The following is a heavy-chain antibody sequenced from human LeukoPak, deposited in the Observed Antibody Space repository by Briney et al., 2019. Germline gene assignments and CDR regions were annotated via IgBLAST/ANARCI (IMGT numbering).Heavy chain of an antibody. Sequence: SETLSLTCTVSGGSISSGDYHWSWIRQPPGKGLEWIGYIYYSGSTYYNPSLKSRITISVDTSKNQFSLKLSSVTAADTAVYYCARAGKGSIAVPFDPWGQGTLVTVSS. D-gene: IGHD6-6*01. J-gene: IGHJ5*02. CDR3: ARAGKGSIAVPFDP. V-gene: IGHV4-30-4*08. CDR2: IYYSGST. CDR1: GGSISSGDYH.